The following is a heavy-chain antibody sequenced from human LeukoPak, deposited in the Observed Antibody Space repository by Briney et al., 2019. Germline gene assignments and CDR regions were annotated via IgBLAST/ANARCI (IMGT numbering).Heavy chain of an antibody. D-gene: IGHD3-10*01. J-gene: IGHJ6*03. V-gene: IGHV4-34*01. CDR3: ARGVPDYYGSGRYYNGYYYYYYMHV. CDR1: GGSFSGYY. Sequence: RTSETLSLTCAVYGGSFSGYYWSWIRQPPGKGLEWIGEINHSGSTNYNPSLKSRVTISVDTSKNQFSLNLTSVTAADTAVYYCARGVPDYYGSGRYYNGYYYYYYMHVWGKGTTVTISS. CDR2: INHSGST.